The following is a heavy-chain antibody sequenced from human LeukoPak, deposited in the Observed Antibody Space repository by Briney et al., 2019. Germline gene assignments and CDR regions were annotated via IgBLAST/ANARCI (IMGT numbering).Heavy chain of an antibody. D-gene: IGHD6-13*01. CDR1: GLTFSDYS. CDR2: IKSNI. CDR3: ARDDSTSWYQEF. J-gene: IGHJ4*02. V-gene: IGHV3-21*05. Sequence: PGGSLGLSCSASGLTFSDYSVNWVRQAPGKGLEWVAYIKSNIYYADSVKGRFTISRDNAQNLVYLQMNSLTTEDTAVYYCARDDSTSWYQEFWGQGTLVTVSS.